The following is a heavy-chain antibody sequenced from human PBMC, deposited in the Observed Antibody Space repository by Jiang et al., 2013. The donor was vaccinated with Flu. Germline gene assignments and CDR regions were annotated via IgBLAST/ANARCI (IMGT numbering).Heavy chain of an antibody. CDR2: INPNSGGT. V-gene: IGHV1-2*04. CDR1: GYTFTGYY. Sequence: SGAEVKKPGASVKVPCKASGYTFTGYYMHWVRQAPGQGLEWMGWINPNSGGTNYAQKFQGWVTMTRDTSISTAYMELSRLRSDDTAVYYCARDLGVIVATTYYYGMDVWGQGTTVTVSS. J-gene: IGHJ6*02. D-gene: IGHD5-12*01. CDR3: ARDLGVIVATTYYYGMDV.